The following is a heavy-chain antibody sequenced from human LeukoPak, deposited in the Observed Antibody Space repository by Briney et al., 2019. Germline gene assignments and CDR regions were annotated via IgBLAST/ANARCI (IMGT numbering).Heavy chain of an antibody. V-gene: IGHV4-34*01. CDR1: GGSFSGYY. J-gene: IGHJ4*02. D-gene: IGHD5-24*01. Sequence: SETLSLTCAVYGGSFSGYYWSWIRQPPGQGLEWIGEINHSGSTNYNPSLKSRVTISVDTSKNQFSLKLSSVTAADTAVYYCARGPEREMAIGYWGQGTLVTVSS. CDR2: INHSGST. CDR3: ARGPEREMAIGY.